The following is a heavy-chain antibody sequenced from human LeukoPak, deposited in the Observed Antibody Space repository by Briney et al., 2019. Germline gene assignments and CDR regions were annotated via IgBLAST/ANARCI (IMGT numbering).Heavy chain of an antibody. Sequence: QSGGSLRLSCAASEFTFSGHQMSWVRQAPGKGPEWVAKIIQDGSEEYYLDSVKGRFIISRDNGKNSLYLEMNSLRVEDTAVYYCARDWRQDNAFDLWGRGTMVTVSS. V-gene: IGHV3-7*01. CDR3: ARDWRQDNAFDL. CDR2: IIQDGSEE. CDR1: EFTFSGHQ. J-gene: IGHJ3*01. D-gene: IGHD2-15*01.